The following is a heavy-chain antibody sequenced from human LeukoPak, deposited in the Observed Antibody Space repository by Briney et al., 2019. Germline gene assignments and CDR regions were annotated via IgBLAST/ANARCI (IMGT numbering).Heavy chain of an antibody. CDR1: GYTFINHG. J-gene: IGHJ3*01. V-gene: IGHV1-18*01. Sequence: ASVKVSCKAFGYTFINHGISWVRQAPGQGLEWMGWISNYNGNTNSAQKLQGRVTLTTDTSTSTAYMELRSLRSDDTAVYYCARDFNYDFRGGDAFDLWGQGTVITVSS. CDR3: ARDFNYDFRGGDAFDL. CDR2: ISNYNGNT. D-gene: IGHD3-3*01.